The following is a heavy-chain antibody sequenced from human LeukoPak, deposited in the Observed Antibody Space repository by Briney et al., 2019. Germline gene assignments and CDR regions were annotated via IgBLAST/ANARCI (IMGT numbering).Heavy chain of an antibody. CDR3: AKDDSSRNDWFDP. V-gene: IGHV3-23*01. Sequence: GGSLRLSCAASGFTFSSYAMSCVRQAPGKGLEWVSAISGSGGSTYYADSVKGRFTISRDHSKNTLYLQMNSLRAEDTAVYYCAKDDSSRNDWFDPWGQGTLVTVSS. CDR2: ISGSGGST. CDR1: GFTFSSYA. J-gene: IGHJ5*02. D-gene: IGHD3-22*01.